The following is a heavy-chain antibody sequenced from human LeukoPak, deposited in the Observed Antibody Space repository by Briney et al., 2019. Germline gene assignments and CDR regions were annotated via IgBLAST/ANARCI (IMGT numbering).Heavy chain of an antibody. V-gene: IGHV5-51*01. Sequence: GESLKISCKGSGYSFTSYWIGWVRQMPGKGLEWMGIIYPGDSDTRYSPSFQGQVTISADKSISTAYLQWSSLKASDTAMYYCARQVADGRGGRKFDYWGQGTLVTVSS. D-gene: IGHD6-13*01. CDR2: IYPGDSDT. J-gene: IGHJ4*02. CDR1: GYSFTSYW. CDR3: ARQVADGRGGRKFDY.